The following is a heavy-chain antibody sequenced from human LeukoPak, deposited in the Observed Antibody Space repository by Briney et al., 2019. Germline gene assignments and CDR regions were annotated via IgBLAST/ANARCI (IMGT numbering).Heavy chain of an antibody. D-gene: IGHD5-12*01. CDR3: GKGGDIVAPIDY. CDR2: ISGSGGAT. J-gene: IGHJ4*02. V-gene: IGHV3-23*01. Sequence: PGGSLRLSCAASGFTFSTYAMSWVRQAPGKGLEWVSAISGSGGATSYAASVKGRLNMSTDNSKITLNLQMNSLMAEDTAVYYCGKGGDIVAPIDYWGQGTLVTVSS. CDR1: GFTFSTYA.